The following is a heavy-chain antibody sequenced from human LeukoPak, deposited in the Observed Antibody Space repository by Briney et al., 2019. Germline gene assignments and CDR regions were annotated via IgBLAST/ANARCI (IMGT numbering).Heavy chain of an antibody. V-gene: IGHV4-59*01. Sequence: ASETLSLTCTVSGGSISSYYWSWIRQPPGKGLEWIGYIYYSGSTNYNPSLKSRVTISVDTSKNQFSLKLSSVTAADTAVYYCAATRAYSYGYVDYWGQGTLVTVSS. J-gene: IGHJ4*02. D-gene: IGHD5-18*01. CDR2: IYYSGST. CDR3: AATRAYSYGYVDY. CDR1: GGSISSYY.